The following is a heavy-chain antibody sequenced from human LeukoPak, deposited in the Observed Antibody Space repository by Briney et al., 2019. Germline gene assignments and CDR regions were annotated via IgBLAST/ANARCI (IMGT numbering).Heavy chain of an antibody. CDR1: GFTFGDYA. Sequence: PGGSLRLSCTASGFTFGDYAMSWVRKAPGKGLEWVGFIRSKAYGGTTESAASVKGRFTISRDDSKTIAYLQMNSLKTEDTAVYYCAKPSAMIVVVAPFDYWGQGTLVTVSS. CDR3: AKPSAMIVVVAPFDY. CDR2: IRSKAYGGTT. D-gene: IGHD3-22*01. V-gene: IGHV3-49*04. J-gene: IGHJ4*02.